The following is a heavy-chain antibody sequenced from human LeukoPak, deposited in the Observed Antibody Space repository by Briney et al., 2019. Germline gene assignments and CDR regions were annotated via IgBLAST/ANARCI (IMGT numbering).Heavy chain of an antibody. CDR3: ARTITMIVVVSDAFDI. D-gene: IGHD3-22*01. V-gene: IGHV3-74*01. J-gene: IGHJ3*02. Sequence: GGSLRLSCAASGFTFSNYWMHWVRQTPGKGLMWVSRIKTDGSSTTYADSVKGRFTISRDNAKNTLYLQMNSLRVDDTAVYYCARTITMIVVVSDAFDIWGQGTMVTVSS. CDR2: IKTDGSST. CDR1: GFTFSNYW.